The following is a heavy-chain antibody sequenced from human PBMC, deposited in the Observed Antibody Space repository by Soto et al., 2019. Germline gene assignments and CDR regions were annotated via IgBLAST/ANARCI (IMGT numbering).Heavy chain of an antibody. Sequence: QLQLVESGGGSVKPGGSLRLSCAASGFAIGDYYMSWIRQAPGKGLEWLLAISSAGTPLYYADFVRGRFTISRDTAQNSLFLRMNSLGAGDTAVYYCARVQLDDGDHTQDNYYYYMDVRGKGTTVTVSS. V-gene: IGHV3-11*01. CDR1: GFAIGDYY. CDR2: ISSAGTPL. D-gene: IGHD4-17*01. J-gene: IGHJ6*03. CDR3: ARVQLDDGDHTQDNYYYYMDV.